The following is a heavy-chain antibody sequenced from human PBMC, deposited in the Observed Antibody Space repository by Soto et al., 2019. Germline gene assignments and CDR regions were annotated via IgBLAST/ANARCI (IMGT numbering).Heavy chain of an antibody. Sequence: GESLTISCQGSGYSFTSYWTSWVRQMPGKGLEWMGRIDPSDSYTNYSPSFQGHVTISADKSISTAYLQWSSLKASDTAMYYCARLQPAAGDNDLTFDYWGQGTLVTVSS. CDR3: ARLQPAAGDNDLTFDY. CDR2: IDPSDSYT. CDR1: GYSFTSYW. J-gene: IGHJ4*02. V-gene: IGHV5-10-1*01. D-gene: IGHD6-13*01.